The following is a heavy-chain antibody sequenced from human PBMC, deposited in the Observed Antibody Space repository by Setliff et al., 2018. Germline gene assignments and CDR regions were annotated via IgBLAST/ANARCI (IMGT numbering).Heavy chain of an antibody. D-gene: IGHD6-25*01. CDR2: ISAYTGKA. V-gene: IGHV1-18*01. J-gene: IGHJ3*01. Sequence: AGYTFVSYGLSWVRQAPGQGLEWMGWISAYTGKADYAQNFQGRVTMTTDTSTSTAYMELRSLRYDDTAVYYCVRSPANGGHDAFDVWGQGTMVTVSS. CDR1: GYTFVSYG. CDR3: VRSPANGGHDAFDV.